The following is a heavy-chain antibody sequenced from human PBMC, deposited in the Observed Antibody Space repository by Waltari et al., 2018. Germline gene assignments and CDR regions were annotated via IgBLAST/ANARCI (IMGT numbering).Heavy chain of an antibody. CDR2: INAGNGNT. J-gene: IGHJ5*02. Sequence: QVQLVQSGAEVKKPGASVKVSCKASGYTFTSYAMHWVRQAPGQRLEWMGWINAGNGNTKYSQKFQGRVTITRDTSASTAYMELSSLRSEDTAVYYCVRYSSSWLENWFDPWGQGTLVTVSS. V-gene: IGHV1-3*01. CDR3: VRYSSSWLENWFDP. CDR1: GYTFTSYA. D-gene: IGHD6-13*01.